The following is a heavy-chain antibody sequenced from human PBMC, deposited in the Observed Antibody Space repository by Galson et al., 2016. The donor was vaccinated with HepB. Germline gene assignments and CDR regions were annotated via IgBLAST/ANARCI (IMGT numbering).Heavy chain of an antibody. CDR3: ARSAKYDSHSSGYYTSYSYGLDV. D-gene: IGHD3-22*01. CDR1: GFTFSDYY. Sequence: SLRLSCAASGFTFSDYYMSWIRQAPGKGLEWVSYFSSRNSLPNYADSVNGRFTISRDNAKNSLYLQMNSLRAEDTAVYYCARSAKYDSHSSGYYTSYSYGLDVWGQGTTVTVSS. J-gene: IGHJ6*02. CDR2: FSSRNSLP. V-gene: IGHV3-11*03.